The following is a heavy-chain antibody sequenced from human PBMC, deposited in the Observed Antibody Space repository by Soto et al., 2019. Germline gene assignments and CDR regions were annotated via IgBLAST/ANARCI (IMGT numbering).Heavy chain of an antibody. CDR3: ARGVSPGQRGPQDY. J-gene: IGHJ4*02. V-gene: IGHV4-31*03. Sequence: SETLSLTCTVSGGSIISGGYYWIWIRQHPGKGLEWIGYIYYSGSTYYNPSLKSRVTISVDTSKNQFSLKLSSVTAADTAVYYCARGVSPGQRGPQDYWGQGTLVTVSS. CDR2: IYYSGST. CDR1: GGSIISGGYY.